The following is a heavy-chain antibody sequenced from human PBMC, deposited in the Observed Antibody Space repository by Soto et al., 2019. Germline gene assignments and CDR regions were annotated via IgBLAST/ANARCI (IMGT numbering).Heavy chain of an antibody. Sequence: QVQLVESGGGLVKPGGSLRLSCAASGFTFSDYFMSWIRQAPGKGLEWVSYISSSSSYIYYADSVKGRFTISRDNAKNSLYLQMNTLRAEDTAVYYCARDAHYYDPLRDWGQGTLVTVSS. V-gene: IGHV3-11*06. D-gene: IGHD3-22*01. J-gene: IGHJ4*02. CDR2: ISSSSSYI. CDR3: ARDAHYYDPLRD. CDR1: GFTFSDYF.